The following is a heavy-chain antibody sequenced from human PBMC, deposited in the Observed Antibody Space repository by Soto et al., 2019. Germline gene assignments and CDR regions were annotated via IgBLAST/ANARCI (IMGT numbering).Heavy chain of an antibody. Sequence: GAAVKVSCKASGYTFTSYYMHWVRQAPGQGLEWMGIINPSGGSTSYAQKFQGRVTMTRDTSTSTVYMELSSLRSEDTAVYYCARDSHTYYYDSSGYKPLDYWGQGTLVTVSS. J-gene: IGHJ4*02. CDR3: ARDSHTYYYDSSGYKPLDY. CDR1: GYTFTSYY. D-gene: IGHD3-22*01. CDR2: INPSGGST. V-gene: IGHV1-46*01.